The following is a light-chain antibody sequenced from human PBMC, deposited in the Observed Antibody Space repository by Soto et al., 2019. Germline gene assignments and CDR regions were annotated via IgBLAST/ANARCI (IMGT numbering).Light chain of an antibody. V-gene: IGLV2-14*01. J-gene: IGLJ1*01. Sequence: QSVLAQPASVSGSPGQSITIACTGTSSDVGGYKYVSWYQQHPAKAPKLMIYEVSNRPSGVSNRFSGSKSGNTASLTISGLQAEDEADYYCSSYSSSSTLVFGTGTKVTVL. CDR2: EVS. CDR1: SSDVGGYKY. CDR3: SSYSSSSTLV.